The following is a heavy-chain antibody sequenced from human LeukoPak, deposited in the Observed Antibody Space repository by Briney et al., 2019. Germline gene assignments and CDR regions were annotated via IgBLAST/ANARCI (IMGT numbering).Heavy chain of an antibody. CDR3: ARFGSRRLVRGYYYYMDV. Sequence: SETLSLTCTVSGGSMNTYYWTWIRQPPGKGLEWIGYIHYSGSTDYNPSLKSRVTISIDTSKNQFSLRLSSVTAADTAVYYCARFGSRRLVRGYYYYMDVWGKGTTVTVSS. D-gene: IGHD2-8*02. V-gene: IGHV4-59*01. J-gene: IGHJ6*03. CDR1: GGSMNTYY. CDR2: IHYSGST.